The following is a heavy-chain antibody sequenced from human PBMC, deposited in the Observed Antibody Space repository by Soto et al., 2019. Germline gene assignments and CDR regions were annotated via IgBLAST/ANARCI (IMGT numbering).Heavy chain of an antibody. V-gene: IGHV4-4*09. J-gene: IGHJ4*02. CDR3: ARHYNSGTYPLDY. CDR1: GGSIGGYY. CDR2: IYSDGHT. Sequence: QVHLQESGPGLVKPSETLSPICSVSGGSIGGYYWSWIRQSPGRGLEYLGYIYSDGHTNYNPSLRGRATMSVDISYNQFSLKLSSVTAADTAIYYCARHYNSGTYPLDYWGQGALVTVSS. D-gene: IGHD3-10*01.